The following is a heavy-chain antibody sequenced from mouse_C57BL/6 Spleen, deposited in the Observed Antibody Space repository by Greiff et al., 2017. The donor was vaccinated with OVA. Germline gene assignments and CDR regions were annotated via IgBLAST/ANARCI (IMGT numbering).Heavy chain of an antibody. V-gene: IGHV1-15*01. CDR3: TSRNDYDGGYAMDY. Sequence: VQLQESGAELVRPGASVTLSCKASGYTFTDYEMHWVKQTPVHGLEWIGAIDPETGGTAYNQKFKGKAILTADKSSSTAYMELRSLTSEDSAVDYCTSRNDYDGGYAMDYWGQGTSVTVSS. J-gene: IGHJ4*01. CDR1: GYTFTDYE. D-gene: IGHD2-4*01. CDR2: IDPETGGT.